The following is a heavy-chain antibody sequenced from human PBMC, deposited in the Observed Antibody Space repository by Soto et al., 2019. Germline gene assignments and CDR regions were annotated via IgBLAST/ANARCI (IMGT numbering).Heavy chain of an antibody. Sequence: EVQLVESGGGMVQPGGSLTLSCAASEFAFTSYWMTWVRQAPGKGLEWVANKRKDGSQRSYLDSVRGRFTISRDNSKNSLYLQMNSLRAEDTALYFCARDVSPGSSGLYFDAFDTWGQGTMVTVSS. J-gene: IGHJ3*02. CDR2: KRKDGSQR. CDR3: ARDVSPGSSGLYFDAFDT. CDR1: EFAFTSYW. V-gene: IGHV3-7*05. D-gene: IGHD6-25*01.